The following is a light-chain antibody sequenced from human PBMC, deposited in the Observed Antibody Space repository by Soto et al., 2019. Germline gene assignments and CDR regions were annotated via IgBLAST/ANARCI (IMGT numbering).Light chain of an antibody. CDR1: QSVSSSY. J-gene: IGKJ5*01. CDR2: GAS. CDR3: QQYGSSPHH. Sequence: EIVLTQSPGTLSLSAGERATLSFRASQSVSSSYLAWYQQKPGQAPRLLIYGASSRATGIPDRFSGSGSGTDFTLAISRLEPEDFAVYYCQQYGSSPHHFGQGTRLEI. V-gene: IGKV3-20*01.